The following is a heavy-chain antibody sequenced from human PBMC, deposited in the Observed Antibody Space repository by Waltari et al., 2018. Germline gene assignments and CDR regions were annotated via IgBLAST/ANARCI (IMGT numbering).Heavy chain of an antibody. J-gene: IGHJ4*02. Sequence: QLQLQESGPGLMKPSETLSLTCSVSGGSISSSDYWGWIRQPPGKGLQWIGSIYNAATTYYNPSLKSRVTISVDTSRNQFSLKLSSVTAAETAVYYCVRHPSSKVTMDYWGQGILVTVSS. CDR2: IYNAATT. CDR1: GGSISSSDY. V-gene: IGHV4-39*01. CDR3: VRHPSSKVTMDY. D-gene: IGHD4-17*01.